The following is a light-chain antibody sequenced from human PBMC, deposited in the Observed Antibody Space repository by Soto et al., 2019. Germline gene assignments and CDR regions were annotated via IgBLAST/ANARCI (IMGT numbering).Light chain of an antibody. CDR2: DIF. V-gene: IGKV3-11*01. CDR3: QQRSNWPRT. CDR1: QSVGSD. J-gene: IGKJ1*01. Sequence: EIVMTQSPSSPSVSPGERATLSCRASQSVGSDLAWYQQKPGQAPRLVIYDIFSRDSGVPTRISGSGSETDFTLTISSLEPEDFAVYYCQQRSNWPRTFGQGTKVDIK.